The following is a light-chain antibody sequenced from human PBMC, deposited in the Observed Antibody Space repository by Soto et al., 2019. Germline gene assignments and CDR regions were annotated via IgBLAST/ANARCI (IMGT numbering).Light chain of an antibody. CDR2: AAS. Sequence: DIQMTQSPSSVSASVGDRVTIPCRASQGVSNWLAWYQQKPGKAPKLLIYAASTLRSGVPSRFRGSGSGTDVTFTISSLQPEDFATYYCQQANSFPYTFGQGTKVDIK. J-gene: IGKJ2*01. V-gene: IGKV1-12*01. CDR1: QGVSNW. CDR3: QQANSFPYT.